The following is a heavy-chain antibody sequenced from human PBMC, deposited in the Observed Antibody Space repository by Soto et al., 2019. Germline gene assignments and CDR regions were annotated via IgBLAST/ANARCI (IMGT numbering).Heavy chain of an antibody. V-gene: IGHV1-2*04. CDR3: ARDIGVVAATELVGMDV. D-gene: IGHD2-15*01. CDR2: INPNSGGT. J-gene: IGHJ6*02. CDR1: GYTFTGYY. Sequence: ASVKVSCKASGYTFTGYYMHWVRQAPGQGLEWMGWINPNSGGTNYAQKLQGWVTMTRDTSISTAYMELSRLRSDDTAVYYCARDIGVVAATELVGMDVWGQGTTVTVSS.